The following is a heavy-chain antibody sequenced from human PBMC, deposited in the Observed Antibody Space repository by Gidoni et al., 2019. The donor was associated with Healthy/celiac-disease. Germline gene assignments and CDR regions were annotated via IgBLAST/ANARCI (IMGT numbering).Heavy chain of an antibody. D-gene: IGHD6-19*01. J-gene: IGHJ3*02. CDR1: GGSFSGYY. Sequence: QVQLQQWGAGLLKPSETLSLTCAVYGGSFSGYYWSWLRQPPGKGLEWIGEINHSGSTNYNPSLKSRVTISVDTSKNQFSLKLSSVTAADTAVYYCARGRPIRRDGYNRAGKTAFDIWGQGTMVTVSS. CDR3: ARGRPIRRDGYNRAGKTAFDI. V-gene: IGHV4-34*01. CDR2: INHSGST.